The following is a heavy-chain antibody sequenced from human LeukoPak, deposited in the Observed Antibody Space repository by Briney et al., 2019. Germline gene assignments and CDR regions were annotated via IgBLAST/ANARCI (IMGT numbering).Heavy chain of an antibody. CDR3: AREGSSSVGYRRY. CDR2: IYYSGST. Sequence: PSQTLSLTCTVSGGSISSDDYYWSWIRQPPGKGLEWIGYIYYSGSTYYNPSLKSRVTISVDTSKNQFSLKLSSVTAADTAVYYCAREGSSSVGYRRYWGQGTLVTVSS. CDR1: GGSISSDDYY. J-gene: IGHJ4*02. V-gene: IGHV4-30-4*01. D-gene: IGHD2-15*01.